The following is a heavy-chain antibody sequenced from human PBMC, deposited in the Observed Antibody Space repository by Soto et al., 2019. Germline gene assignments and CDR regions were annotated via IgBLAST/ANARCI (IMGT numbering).Heavy chain of an antibody. CDR1: GFAFSDYA. D-gene: IGHD3-16*01. CDR2: ISGSGGRS. Sequence: GSLRLSCAASGFAFSDYAMTWGRQGPGKGLEWVSGISGSGGRSYYADSVKGRFTISRDNSKSTLYLQMDSLRAEETAVYYCAKAYFVWSSEQPYYFDYWGQGTLVTVSS. J-gene: IGHJ4*02. V-gene: IGHV3-23*01. CDR3: AKAYFVWSSEQPYYFDY.